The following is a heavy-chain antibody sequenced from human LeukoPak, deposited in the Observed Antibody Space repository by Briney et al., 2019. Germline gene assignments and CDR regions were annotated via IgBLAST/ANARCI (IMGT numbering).Heavy chain of an antibody. CDR2: IYYSGST. CDR1: GGSISSSSYY. Sequence: SETLSLTCTVSGGSISSSSYYWGWIRQPPGKGLEWIGSIYYSGSTNYNPSLKSRVTISVDTSKNQFSLKLSSVTAADTAVYYCARVRRYHNWFDPWGQGTLVTVSS. J-gene: IGHJ5*02. D-gene: IGHD2-2*02. CDR3: ARVRRYHNWFDP. V-gene: IGHV4-39*07.